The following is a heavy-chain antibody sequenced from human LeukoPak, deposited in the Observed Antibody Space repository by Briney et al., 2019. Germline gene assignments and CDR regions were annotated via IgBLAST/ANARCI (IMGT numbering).Heavy chain of an antibody. CDR3: ARHIMESTTATYEC. Sequence: GGSLRLSCAASGFTFSDYFFSWVRQAPGKGPEWVSYISSRGDIIHYADAVKGRFTISRDNAENSLYLQMNSLRAEDTAMYYCARHIMESTTATYECWGQGTLVTVSS. V-gene: IGHV3-11*01. D-gene: IGHD1-26*01. J-gene: IGHJ4*02. CDR1: GFTFSDYF. CDR2: ISSRGDII.